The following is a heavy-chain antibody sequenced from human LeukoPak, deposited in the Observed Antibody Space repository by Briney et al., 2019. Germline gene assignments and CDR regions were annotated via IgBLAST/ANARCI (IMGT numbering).Heavy chain of an antibody. CDR3: AKLGAAAGTLFQAYDY. CDR1: GFTFSSYG. D-gene: IGHD6-13*01. CDR2: ISYDGSNR. Sequence: GGSLRLSCAASGFTFSSYGMHWVRQAPGKGLEWVAVISYDGSNRYYADSVKGRFTISRDNSKNTLYLQMNSLRAEDTAVYYCAKLGAAAGTLFQAYDYWGQGTLVTVSS. V-gene: IGHV3-30*18. J-gene: IGHJ4*02.